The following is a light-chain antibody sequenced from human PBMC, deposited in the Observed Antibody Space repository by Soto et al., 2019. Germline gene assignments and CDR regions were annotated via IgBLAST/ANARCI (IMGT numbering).Light chain of an antibody. Sequence: QSALTQPPSVSGSPGQSVTISCTGTSSDVGSYNRVSWYQQPPGTAPKLMIYEVSNRPSGVPDRFSGSKSGNTASLTISGLQAGDEADYYCSLYTSSSTYVFGTGTKVTV. J-gene: IGLJ1*01. CDR3: SLYTSSSTYV. CDR2: EVS. CDR1: SSDVGSYNR. V-gene: IGLV2-18*01.